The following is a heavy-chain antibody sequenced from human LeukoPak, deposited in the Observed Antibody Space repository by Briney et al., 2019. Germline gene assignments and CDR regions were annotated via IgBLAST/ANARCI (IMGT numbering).Heavy chain of an antibody. CDR1: GGTFSSYA. D-gene: IGHD2-2*01. CDR3: ATQRWWARYYSSTSCPTYYFDY. CDR2: IIPIFGTA. J-gene: IGHJ4*02. V-gene: IGHV1-69*13. Sequence: SVKVSCKASGGTFSSYAISWVRQAPGQGLEWMGGIIPIFGTANYAQKFQGRVTITADESTSTAYMELSSLRSEDTAVYYCATQRWWARYYSSTSCPTYYFDYWGQGTLVTVSS.